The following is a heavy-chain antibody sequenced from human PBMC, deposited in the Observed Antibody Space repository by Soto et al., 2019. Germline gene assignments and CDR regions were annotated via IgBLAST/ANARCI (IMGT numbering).Heavy chain of an antibody. Sequence: EVQLVESGGGLVQPGRSLGLSCTASGFTFGDYAMTWFRQAPGKGLEWVGFISSKRYGGTAEYATSVKGRFTISRDDSKSIAYLQMNSLKTEYIAVCFWRRLPPSKYWDSPFDPWGQGTLVIVSS. CDR3: RRLPPSKYWDSPFDP. CDR2: ISSKRYGGTA. V-gene: IGHV3-49*03. D-gene: IGHD1-26*01. CDR1: GFTFGDYA. J-gene: IGHJ5*02.